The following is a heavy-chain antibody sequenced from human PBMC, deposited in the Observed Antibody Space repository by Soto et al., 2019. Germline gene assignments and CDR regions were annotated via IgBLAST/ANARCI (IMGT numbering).Heavy chain of an antibody. V-gene: IGHV1-18*01. J-gene: IGHJ5*02. Sequence: ASVKVSCKASGYTFTSYGISWVRQAPGQGLEWMGWISAYNGNTNYAQKLQGRVTMTTDTSTSTAYMELRSLRSDDTAVYYCALRAYCGGDCYWFDPWGQGTLVTVSS. CDR2: ISAYNGNT. CDR1: GYTFTSYG. D-gene: IGHD2-21*02. CDR3: ALRAYCGGDCYWFDP.